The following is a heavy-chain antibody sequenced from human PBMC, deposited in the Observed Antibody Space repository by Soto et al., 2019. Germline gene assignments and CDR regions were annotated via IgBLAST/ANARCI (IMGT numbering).Heavy chain of an antibody. CDR3: AGGIAVAGSLALREERYYYYGMDV. J-gene: IGHJ6*02. V-gene: IGHV4-31*03. CDR2: IYYSGST. D-gene: IGHD6-19*01. CDR1: GGSIRSGGYY. Sequence: QVQLQESGPGLVKPSQTLSLTCTVSGGSIRSGGYYWSWIRQHPGKGLEWIGYIYYSGSTYYNPPLKTRVTISVDSSKNQLSLKLSSVTAADTAVYSCAGGIAVAGSLALREERYYYYGMDVWGQGTTVTVSS.